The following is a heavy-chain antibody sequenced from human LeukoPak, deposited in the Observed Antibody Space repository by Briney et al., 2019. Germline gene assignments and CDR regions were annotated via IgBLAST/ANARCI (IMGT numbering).Heavy chain of an antibody. CDR1: GFTFSSYG. V-gene: IGHV3-30*18. D-gene: IGHD6-13*01. Sequence: GRSLRLSCAASGFTFSSYGMHWVRQAPGKGLEWVAVISYDGSNKYYADSVKGRFTISRDNSKNTLYLQMNSLRAEDTAVYYCAEASYSSSWYVVDYWGQGTLVTVSS. CDR2: ISYDGSNK. J-gene: IGHJ4*02. CDR3: AEASYSSSWYVVDY.